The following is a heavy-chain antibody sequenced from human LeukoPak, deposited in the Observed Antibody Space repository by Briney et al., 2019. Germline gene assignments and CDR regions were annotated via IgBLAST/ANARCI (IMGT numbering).Heavy chain of an antibody. D-gene: IGHD6-19*01. J-gene: IGHJ6*03. CDR2: IYYSGST. Sequence: SETLTLTCTVSGGSISSYYWSWIRQPPGKGLEWIGYIYYSGSTYYNPSLKSRVTISVDTSKNQFSLKLSSVTAADTAVYYCARARDSSGWYGAYYYYYYMDVWGKGTTVTVSS. CDR1: GGSISSYY. V-gene: IGHV4-59*08. CDR3: ARARDSSGWYGAYYYYYYMDV.